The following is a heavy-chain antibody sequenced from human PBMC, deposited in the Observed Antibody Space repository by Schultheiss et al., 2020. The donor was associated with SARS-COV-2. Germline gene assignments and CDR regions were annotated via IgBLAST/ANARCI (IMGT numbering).Heavy chain of an antibody. CDR3: ARMYYYDSSGYLDY. CDR1: GFTFSSYA. D-gene: IGHD3-22*01. CDR2: ISYDGSNK. J-gene: IGHJ4*02. Sequence: GESLKISCAASGFTFSSYAMHWVRQAPGKGLEWVAVISYDGSNKYYADSVKGRFTISRDNAKNSLYLQMNSLRAEDTALYYCARMYYYDSSGYLDYWGQGTLVTVSS. V-gene: IGHV3-30*01.